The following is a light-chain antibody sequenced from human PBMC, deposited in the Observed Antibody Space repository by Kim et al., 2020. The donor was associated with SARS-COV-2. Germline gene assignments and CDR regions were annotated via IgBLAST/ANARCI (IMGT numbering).Light chain of an antibody. Sequence: GQRVTISCTGSSSNIGAGYDEHWYQQLPGTAPKLLIYGNSNRPSGVPDRFSGSKSGTSASLAITGLQAEDEADYYCQSYDSSLEVVFGGGTQLTVL. CDR3: QSYDSSLEVV. CDR2: GNS. CDR1: SSNIGAGYD. J-gene: IGLJ2*01. V-gene: IGLV1-40*01.